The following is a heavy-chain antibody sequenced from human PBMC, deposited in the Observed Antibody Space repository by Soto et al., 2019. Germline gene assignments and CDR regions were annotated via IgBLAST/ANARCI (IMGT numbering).Heavy chain of an antibody. CDR2: IIPIFGTA. CDR3: AREAYSSSSDYYYGMDV. D-gene: IGHD6-6*01. V-gene: IGHV1-69*01. Sequence: QVQLVQSGAEVKKPGSSVKVSCKASGGTFSSYAISWVRQAPGQGLEWMGGIIPIFGTANYAQKFQGRVTITADESTSTAYMELSSLRSEDTAVYYCAREAYSSSSDYYYGMDVWGQGTTVTASS. CDR1: GGTFSSYA. J-gene: IGHJ6*02.